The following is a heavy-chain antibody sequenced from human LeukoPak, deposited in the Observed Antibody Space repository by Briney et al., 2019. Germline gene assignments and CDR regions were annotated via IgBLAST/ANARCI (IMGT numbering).Heavy chain of an antibody. Sequence: GGSLRLSCAASGFTFSSYAMSWVRQAPGKGLEWVSSVSGSGGSTYYADSVKGRFTISRDNSKNTLFLQMNSLRAEDTAVYYCAKSSYYDSSGYYREYYFDYWGQGTLVTVSS. V-gene: IGHV3-23*01. D-gene: IGHD3-22*01. CDR3: AKSSYYDSSGYYREYYFDY. CDR1: GFTFSSYA. CDR2: VSGSGGST. J-gene: IGHJ4*02.